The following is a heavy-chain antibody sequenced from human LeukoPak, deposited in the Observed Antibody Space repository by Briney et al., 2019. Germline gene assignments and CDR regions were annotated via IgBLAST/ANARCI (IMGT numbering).Heavy chain of an antibody. J-gene: IGHJ4*02. V-gene: IGHV4-59*01. Sequence: SETLSLTCTVSGDSISSYYWSWIRQPPGKGLEWLGYIYYSGSTNYNPSLKSRVTISVDTSKNQFSLKLSSVTAADTAVYYCARSYYDSSGYYYYWGQGTLVSVSS. CDR1: GDSISSYY. CDR3: ARSYYDSSGYYYY. D-gene: IGHD3-22*01. CDR2: IYYSGST.